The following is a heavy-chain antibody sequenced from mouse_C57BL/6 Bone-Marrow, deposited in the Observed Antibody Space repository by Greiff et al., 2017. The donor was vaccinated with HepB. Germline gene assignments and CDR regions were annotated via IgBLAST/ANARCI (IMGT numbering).Heavy chain of an antibody. D-gene: IGHD1-1*01. Sequence: QVQLQQPGAELVKPGASVKMSCKASGYTFTSYWITWVKQRPGQGLDWIGDIYPGSGSTNYNEKFKSKATLTVDTSSSTAYIQLSSLTSEDSAVYYCAKITTVVATKGYFDVWGTGTTVTVSS. V-gene: IGHV1-55*01. J-gene: IGHJ1*03. CDR2: IYPGSGST. CDR1: GYTFTSYW. CDR3: AKITTVVATKGYFDV.